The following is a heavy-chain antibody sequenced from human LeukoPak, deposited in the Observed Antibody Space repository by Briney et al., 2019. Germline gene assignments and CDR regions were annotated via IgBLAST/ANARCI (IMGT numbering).Heavy chain of an antibody. CDR2: ISSSSSYI. CDR1: GFTFSSYS. V-gene: IGHV3-21*01. Sequence: RGSLRLSCAASGFTFSSYSMNWVRQAPGKGLEWVSSISSSSSYIYYADSVKGRFTISRDNAKNSLYLQMNSLRAEDTAVYYCAREDEFDYSNYMDVWGKGTTVTVSS. J-gene: IGHJ6*03. CDR3: AREDEFDYSNYMDV. D-gene: IGHD4-11*01.